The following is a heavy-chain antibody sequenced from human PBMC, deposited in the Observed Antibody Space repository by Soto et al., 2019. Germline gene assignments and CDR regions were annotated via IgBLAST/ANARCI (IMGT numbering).Heavy chain of an antibody. CDR3: ARDLGSYYDTGDWFDP. CDR2: IYHSGST. J-gene: IGHJ5*02. Sequence: SETLSLTCAVSGGSISSSNWWSWVRQPPGKGLEWIGEIYHSGSTNYNPSLKSRVTISVDKSKNQFSLKLSSVTAADTAVYYCARDLGSYYDTGDWFDPWGQGTLVTVSS. D-gene: IGHD3-22*01. CDR1: GGSISSSNW. V-gene: IGHV4-4*02.